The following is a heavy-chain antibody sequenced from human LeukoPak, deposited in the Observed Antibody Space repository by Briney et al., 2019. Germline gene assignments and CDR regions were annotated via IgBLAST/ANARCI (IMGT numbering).Heavy chain of an antibody. CDR2: IFSSGST. V-gene: IGHV4-59*01. D-gene: IGHD2-15*01. J-gene: IGHJ4*02. CDR3: AKDGGRAAIAF. Sequence: SETLSLTXTVSGDSISSNYWSWMRQPPGEGLEWIGYIFSSGSTNYNPSLKSRVTMSVDTSKNQFSLNLSSVTAADTAVYYCAKDGGRAAIAFWGQGTLITVSS. CDR1: GDSISSNY.